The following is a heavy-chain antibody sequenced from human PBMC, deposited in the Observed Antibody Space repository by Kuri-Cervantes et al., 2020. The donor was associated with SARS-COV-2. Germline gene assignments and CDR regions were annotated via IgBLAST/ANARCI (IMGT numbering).Heavy chain of an antibody. J-gene: IGHJ3*02. CDR1: GFTFSSYW. CDR2: INSDGSST. CDR3: ARDKSGSYYDAFDI. Sequence: GESLKISCAASGFTFSSYWMHWVRQAPGKGLVWVSHINSDGSSTSYADSVKGRFTISRDNAKNTLYLQMNSLRAEDTAVYYCARDKSGSYYDAFDIWGQGTMVTVSS. V-gene: IGHV3-74*01. D-gene: IGHD1-26*01.